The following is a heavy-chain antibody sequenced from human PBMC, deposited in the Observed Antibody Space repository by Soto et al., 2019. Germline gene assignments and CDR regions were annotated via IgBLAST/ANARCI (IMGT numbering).Heavy chain of an antibody. Sequence: PSETLSFTCTVSGGSISSSGYYWDWIRQPPGKGLDGIGSSYYSGGTDYNPSLKTRVTISVDTSNNQFSLSPSSVNDADTAVYYCARHRGRSCYDSSDYRPPPSLGWIYYCGERTLVTVSS. J-gene: IGHJ4*02. CDR3: ARHRGRSCYDSSDYRPPPSLGWIYY. CDR1: GGSISSSGYY. D-gene: IGHD3-22*01. CDR2: SYYSGGT. V-gene: IGHV4-39*01.